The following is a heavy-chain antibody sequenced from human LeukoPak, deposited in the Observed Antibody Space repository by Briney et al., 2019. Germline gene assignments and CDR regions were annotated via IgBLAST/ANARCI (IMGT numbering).Heavy chain of an antibody. CDR2: INPSGGNT. D-gene: IGHD3-3*01. CDR1: GYTFSNYY. J-gene: IGHJ4*02. Sequence: GASVKVSCKASGYTFSNYYMHWVRQAPGQGLEWMGIINPSGGNTIYAQKFQGRVTMTEDTSTDTAYMELSSLRSEDTAVYYCATKEKRFLEWSPYFDYWGQGTLVTVSS. V-gene: IGHV1-46*01. CDR3: ATKEKRFLEWSPYFDY.